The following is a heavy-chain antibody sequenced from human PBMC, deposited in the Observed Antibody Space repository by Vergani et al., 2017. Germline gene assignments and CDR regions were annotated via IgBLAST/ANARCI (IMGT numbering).Heavy chain of an antibody. CDR2: IFSNDAK. Sequence: QVTLKESGPVLVKPTETLTLTCTVSGFSLSNARMGVSWIRQPPGKALEWLAHIFSNDAKSYSTSLKSRLAISKDTSKSQVVLTMTNMDPVDTATYYCARIAALLWFVESYMDVWGKGTTVTVSS. V-gene: IGHV2-26*01. D-gene: IGHD3-10*01. CDR1: GFSLSNARMG. J-gene: IGHJ6*03. CDR3: ARIAALLWFVESYMDV.